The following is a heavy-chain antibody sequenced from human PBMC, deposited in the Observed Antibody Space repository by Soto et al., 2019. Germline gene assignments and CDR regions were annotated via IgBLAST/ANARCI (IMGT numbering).Heavy chain of an antibody. CDR1: GYTFTSYY. CDR2: INPSGGST. V-gene: IGHV1-46*01. D-gene: IGHD2-15*01. J-gene: IGHJ6*02. Sequence: GASVKVSCKASGYTFTSYYMHWVRQAPGQGLAWMGIINPSGGSTSYAQKFQGRVTMTRDTSTSTVYMELSSLRSEDTAVYYCARDQPPGGYCSGGSCYGEGYYYYGMDVWGQGTTVTVSS. CDR3: ARDQPPGGYCSGGSCYGEGYYYYGMDV.